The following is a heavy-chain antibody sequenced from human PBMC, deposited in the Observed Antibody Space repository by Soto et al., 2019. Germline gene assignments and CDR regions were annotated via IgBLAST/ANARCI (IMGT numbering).Heavy chain of an antibody. CDR2: INPAGTIT. CDR1: GFPFSHYW. J-gene: IGHJ5*02. CDR3: TSDTFGLMDT. D-gene: IGHD3-16*01. V-gene: IGHV3-74*01. Sequence: MQMVESGGGSVQPGGSLRLSCAASGFPFSHYWMHWVRQTPGKGLVWVSRINPAGTITNYADSVEGRFTISRDNAASALFLQMNSLSAEDTAIYYCTSDTFGLMDTWGQGTLVTVSS.